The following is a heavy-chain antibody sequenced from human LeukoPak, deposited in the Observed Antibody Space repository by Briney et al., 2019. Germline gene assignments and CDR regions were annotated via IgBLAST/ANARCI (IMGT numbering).Heavy chain of an antibody. CDR1: EFTFTTYG. Sequence: PGGSLRLSCAPSEFTFTTYGMHWVRQAPGKGLEWVAFIYYDGSNIYYADYVKGRFTISRDTSKNTLYLQMDSLRAEDTDIYYCARDWKTNSFDYWGQGTLVTVSS. CDR2: IYYDGSNI. V-gene: IGHV3-33*01. J-gene: IGHJ4*02. D-gene: IGHD1-1*01. CDR3: ARDWKTNSFDY.